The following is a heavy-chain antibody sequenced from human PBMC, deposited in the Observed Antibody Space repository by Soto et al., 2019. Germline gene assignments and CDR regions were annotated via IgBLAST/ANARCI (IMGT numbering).Heavy chain of an antibody. CDR3: ARAPRPAAIAVLDH. CDR2: VNPNTGDT. V-gene: IGHV1-8*01. J-gene: IGHJ4*02. CDR1: GYSFTSYD. D-gene: IGHD6-19*01. Sequence: QVQLVQSGTEVKTSGASVKVSCKASGYSFTSYDINWLRQATGQGPEWMGWVNPNTGDTGLAQRFQARVTLSSDTSINTAYVEVSSLRPDDTAIYFCARAPRPAAIAVLDHWGQGTLAAVSS.